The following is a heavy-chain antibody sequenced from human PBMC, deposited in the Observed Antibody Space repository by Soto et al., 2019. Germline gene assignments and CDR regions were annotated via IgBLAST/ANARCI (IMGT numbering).Heavy chain of an antibody. CDR2: MNPNSGNT. J-gene: IGHJ6*03. V-gene: IGHV1-8*01. CDR3: ERGPYPTIYDYIRGSYRYGHYVDV. CDR1: GYTFTSYD. D-gene: IGHD3-16*02. Sequence: ASVKVSCKASGYTFTSYDINWVRQATGQGLEWMGWMNPNSGNTGYAQKFQGRVTMTRNTSISTAYMELSSLRSEDTAVYYCERGPYPTIYDYIRGSYRYGHYVDVWGKGTTVTVSS.